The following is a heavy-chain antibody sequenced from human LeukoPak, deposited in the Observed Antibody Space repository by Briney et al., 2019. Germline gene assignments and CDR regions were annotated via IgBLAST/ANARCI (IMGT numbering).Heavy chain of an antibody. CDR1: GVNFDDYA. CDR3: AKDMSRQQLVLFDY. Sequence: GRSLRLSCAASGVNFDDYAMHWVRQAPGKGLEWVSCISWNSGSIGYADSVKGRFTISRDNAKNSLYLQMNSLRAEDTALYYCAKDMSRQQLVLFDYWGQGTLVTVSS. J-gene: IGHJ4*02. V-gene: IGHV3-9*01. D-gene: IGHD6-13*01. CDR2: ISWNSGSI.